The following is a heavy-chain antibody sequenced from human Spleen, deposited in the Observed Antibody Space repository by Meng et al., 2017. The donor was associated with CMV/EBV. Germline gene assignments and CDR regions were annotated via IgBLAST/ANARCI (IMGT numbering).Heavy chain of an antibody. D-gene: IGHD3-22*01. CDR1: GCSFNTCW. CDR2: ITSDGSST. V-gene: IGHV3-74*01. CDR3: AREYRLKYDSSGFDF. Sequence: SGCSFNTCWMHWVRQAPGKGLVWVSRITSDGSSTTYADSVKGRFTISRDNAKNTLYLQMNSLGAEDTAVYYCAREYRLKYDSSGFDFWGQGTLVTVSS. J-gene: IGHJ4*02.